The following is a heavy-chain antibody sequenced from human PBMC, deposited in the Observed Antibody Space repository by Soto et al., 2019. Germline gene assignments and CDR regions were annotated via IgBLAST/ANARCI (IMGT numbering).Heavy chain of an antibody. CDR2: MYHSVIT. CDR3: AIYGGNSVYFDY. D-gene: IGHD4-17*01. CDR1: GGSISCYY. V-gene: IGHV4-30-2*05. Sequence: SETPSLTRTVSGGSISCYYWGWIRQPPGEGLEWNGDMYHSVITYYNPSLNSRVTISVDTSKNQFSLKLSSVTAAVTAVYYCAIYGGNSVYFDYWGQGTLVTVSS. J-gene: IGHJ4*02.